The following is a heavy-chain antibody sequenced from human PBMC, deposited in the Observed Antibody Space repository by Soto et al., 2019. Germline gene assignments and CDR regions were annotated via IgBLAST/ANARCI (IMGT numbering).Heavy chain of an antibody. CDR3: ARQGYYSSNWFDP. CDR2: IYYSGST. J-gene: IGHJ5*02. CDR1: GGSVSSGSYY. V-gene: IGHV4-61*01. D-gene: IGHD3-10*01. Sequence: SETLSLTCTVSGGSVSSGSYYWSWIRQPPGKGLEWIGYIYYSGSTNYNPSLKSRVTISVDTSKNQFSLKLSSVTAADTAVYYCARQGYYSSNWFDPWGQGTLVTVSS.